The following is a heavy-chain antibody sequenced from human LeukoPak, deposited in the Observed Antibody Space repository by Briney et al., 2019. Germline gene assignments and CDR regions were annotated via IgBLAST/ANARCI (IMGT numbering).Heavy chain of an antibody. V-gene: IGHV3-53*01. CDR3: AREVVSSPSYFDS. CDR1: GFTVSSSY. D-gene: IGHD2-15*01. CDR2: FYRGDST. J-gene: IGHJ4*02. Sequence: GGSLRLSCAASGFTVSSSYMYWVRQAPGKGLEWVSFFYRGDSTYYAESVRGRFTISRDNSKNTLYLLMNSLIPEDTAVYYCAREVVSSPSYFDSWGQGTLVTVFS.